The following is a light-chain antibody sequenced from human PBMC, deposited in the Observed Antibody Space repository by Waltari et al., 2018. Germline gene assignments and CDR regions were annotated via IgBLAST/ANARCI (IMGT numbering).Light chain of an antibody. V-gene: IGLV3-25*03. CDR3: QSVDSTDSYPV. CDR2: KDN. CDR1: ALADEY. J-gene: IGLJ2*01. Sequence: SNELTQPPSVSVFPGQTARITCSADALADEYADWYQQKPGQAPVMIIYKDNERPSGIPDRFSGSSSGTTVTLTISAVQAEDEADYFCQSVDSTDSYPVFGGGTKLTVL.